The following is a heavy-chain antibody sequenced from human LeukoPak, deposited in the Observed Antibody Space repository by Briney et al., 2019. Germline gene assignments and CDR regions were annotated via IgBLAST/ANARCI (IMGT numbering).Heavy chain of an antibody. J-gene: IGHJ4*02. CDR2: ISYDGSNK. D-gene: IGHD3-22*01. Sequence: GRSLRLSCAASGFTFSSYAMHWVRQAPGKGPEWVAVISYDGSNKYYADSVKGRFTISRDNSKNTLYLQMNSLRAEDTAVYYCAKGGYYDSSGLSDYWGQGTLVTVSS. V-gene: IGHV3-30*04. CDR3: AKGGYYDSSGLSDY. CDR1: GFTFSSYA.